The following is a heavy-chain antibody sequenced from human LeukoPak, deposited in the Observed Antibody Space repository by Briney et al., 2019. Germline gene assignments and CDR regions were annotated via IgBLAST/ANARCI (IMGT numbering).Heavy chain of an antibody. J-gene: IGHJ6*02. CDR2: AYSDGNT. CDR1: GFTFSSYA. Sequence: PGGSLRLSCAASGFTFSSYAMNWVRQAPGKGLEWVSVAYSDGNTYYAGSVKGRFTISRDNSKNTLFLQMNSLRAEDTAVYYCARLFGSGWPGYFYYAMDVWGQGTTVAVSS. CDR3: ARLFGSGWPGYFYYAMDV. V-gene: IGHV3-66*04. D-gene: IGHD6-19*01.